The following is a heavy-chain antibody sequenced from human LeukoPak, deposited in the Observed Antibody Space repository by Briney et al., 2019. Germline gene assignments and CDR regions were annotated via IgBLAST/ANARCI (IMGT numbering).Heavy chain of an antibody. D-gene: IGHD3-22*01. J-gene: IGHJ4*02. CDR1: GYTFTCYY. CDR3: ARDSQPYYDSSGRWYYFDY. CDR2: INPNSGGT. Sequence: GASVKVSCKASGYTFTCYYMHWVRQAPGQGLEWMGGINPNSGGTNYAQKFQGRVTMTRDKSVSPNYMELSRLRSDDTAVYYCARDSQPYYDSSGRWYYFDYWGQGTLVTVSS. V-gene: IGHV1-2*02.